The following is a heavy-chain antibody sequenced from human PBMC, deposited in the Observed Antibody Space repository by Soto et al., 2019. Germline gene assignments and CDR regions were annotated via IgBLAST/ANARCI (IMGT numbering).Heavy chain of an antibody. CDR3: APTTGYSYYYYGMGV. J-gene: IGHJ6*02. V-gene: IGHV1-18*01. D-gene: IGHD3-9*01. CDR2: ISAYNGDT. CDR1: GYHLTSYG. Sequence: QVQLVQSGAEVKKPGASVKVSCKASGYHLTSYGISWVRQAPGQGLEWMGWISAYNGDTNYAQKFQGRGTLTTDTSTSTAYMALRSLRSDDTAVYYCAPTTGYSYYYYGMGVWGQGTTVSVSS.